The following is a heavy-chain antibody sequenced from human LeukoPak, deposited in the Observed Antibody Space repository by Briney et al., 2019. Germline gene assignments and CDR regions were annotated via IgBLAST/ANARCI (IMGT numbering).Heavy chain of an antibody. V-gene: IGHV4-59*08. CDR2: IYYSGST. J-gene: IGHJ4*02. D-gene: IGHD3-16*01. CDR1: AGSINGYF. CDR3: ARHGSSYSYDY. Sequence: SETLSLTSNVSAGSINGYFWSWLRQPPGKGLEWIGYIYYSGSTNYYNPSLKSRVTISIDSSKNQFSLRLSSVTAADTAVYYCARHGSSYSYDYWGQGTLVTVSS.